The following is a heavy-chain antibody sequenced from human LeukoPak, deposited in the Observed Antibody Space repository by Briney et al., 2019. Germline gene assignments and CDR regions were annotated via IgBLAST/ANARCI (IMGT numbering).Heavy chain of an antibody. CDR3: AREGSSPVGFDY. J-gene: IGHJ4*02. Sequence: SETLSLTCTVSGGSISSYYWSRIRQPPGKGLEWIGYIYYSGSTNYNPSLKSRVTISVDTSKNQFSLKLSSVTAADTAVYYCAREGSSPVGFDYWGQGTLVTVSS. D-gene: IGHD6-13*01. CDR2: IYYSGST. V-gene: IGHV4-59*01. CDR1: GGSISSYY.